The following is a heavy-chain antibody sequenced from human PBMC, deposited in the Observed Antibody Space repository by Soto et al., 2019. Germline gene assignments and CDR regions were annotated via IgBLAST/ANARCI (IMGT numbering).Heavy chain of an antibody. V-gene: IGHV4-59*01. CDR3: ARVDGDYLAY. CDR2: IYYSGST. Sequence: QVQLQESGPGLVKPSETLSLTCTVSGGSISSYYWSWIRQPQGKGLEWIGYIYYSGSTNYNPSLKMRVTISVDTCHNHFSLQLSSVTAADTDVYYCARVDGDYLAYWGQGTLVTVSS. J-gene: IGHJ4*02. CDR1: GGSISSYY. D-gene: IGHD4-17*01.